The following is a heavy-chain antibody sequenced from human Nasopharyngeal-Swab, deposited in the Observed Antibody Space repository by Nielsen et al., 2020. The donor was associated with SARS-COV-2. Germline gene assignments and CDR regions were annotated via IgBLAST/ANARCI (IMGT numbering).Heavy chain of an antibody. D-gene: IGHD1-26*01. CDR3: ARGNYGGSSELRGNDAFEI. J-gene: IGHJ3*02. CDR2: ISAYNGNT. V-gene: IGHV1-18*01. Sequence: ASVKVSCKASGYTFTSYGISWVRQAPGQGLEWMGWISAYNGNTNYAQKLQGRVTMTTDTSTSTAYMELRSLRSDDTAVYYCARGNYGGSSELRGNDAFEIWGQGTMVTVSS. CDR1: GYTFTSYG.